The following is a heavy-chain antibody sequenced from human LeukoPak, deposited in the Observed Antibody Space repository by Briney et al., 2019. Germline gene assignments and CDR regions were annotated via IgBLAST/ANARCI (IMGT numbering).Heavy chain of an antibody. V-gene: IGHV3-23*01. CDR2: ISGSGDNT. CDR1: GFTFSNYG. Sequence: GGSLRLSCAASGFTFSNYGMTWVRQAPGKGLEWISGISGSGDNTYYADSVKGRFTISRDNSKNTLYLQMNSLRAEDTVVFYCAKVSTRGIATAGHFDYWGQGTLVTVSS. J-gene: IGHJ4*02. D-gene: IGHD6-13*01. CDR3: AKVSTRGIATAGHFDY.